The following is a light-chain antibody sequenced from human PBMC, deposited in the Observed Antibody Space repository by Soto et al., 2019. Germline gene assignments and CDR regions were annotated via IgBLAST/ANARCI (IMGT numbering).Light chain of an antibody. V-gene: IGLV2-14*01. CDR3: SSYSISTAYL. CDR1: SSDVGGYDY. CDR2: EVS. J-gene: IGLJ1*01. Sequence: QSALTQPASVSGSPGQSITISCTGTSSDVGGYDYVSWYQLHPGKAPKLMVFEVSNRPSGVSHRFSGSKSGNTASLTISGLQAEDEADYFCSSYSISTAYLFGTGTKSPS.